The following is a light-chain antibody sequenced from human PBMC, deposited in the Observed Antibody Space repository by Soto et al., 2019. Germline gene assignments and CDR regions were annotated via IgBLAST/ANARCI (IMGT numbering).Light chain of an antibody. CDR2: LKSDGSH. CDR1: SGHSSYA. J-gene: IGLJ3*02. CDR3: QTWGTGVQV. V-gene: IGLV4-69*01. Sequence: QPVLTQSPSASASLGASVKLTCTLSSGHSSYAIAWHQQQPEKGPRYLMNLKSDGSHSKGDGIPDRFSGSSSGAERYLTISSLQSEDEADYYCQTWGTGVQVFGGGTKLTVL.